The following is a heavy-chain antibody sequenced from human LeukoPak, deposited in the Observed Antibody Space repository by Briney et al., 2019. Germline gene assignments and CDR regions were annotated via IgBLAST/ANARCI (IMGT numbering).Heavy chain of an antibody. CDR1: GFTFSSYW. D-gene: IGHD3-10*01. V-gene: IGHV3-74*01. Sequence: GGSLRLSCEASGFTFSSYWMHWVRQTPGKGLMWVARIKSDGSTIYADSVQGRFTISRDNAKKMVYLQMNSVRDDDTAIYYCTRTITYFFGSVTYDWFDSWGQGTRVTVSS. CDR3: TRTITYFFGSVTYDWFDS. J-gene: IGHJ5*01. CDR2: IKSDGST.